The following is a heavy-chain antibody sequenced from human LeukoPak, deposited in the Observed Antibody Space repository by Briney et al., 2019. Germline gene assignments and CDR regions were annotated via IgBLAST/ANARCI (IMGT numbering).Heavy chain of an antibody. Sequence: GGSLRLSCAASGFTFSDYYMRWVREAPGRGLEGGSYISSSGSTIYYADSVKGRFTISRDNAKNSLYLQMNSLRAEDTAVYYCARDPLSYCGGDCYPSYFGYWGQGTLVTVSS. CDR2: ISSSGSTI. CDR3: ARDPLSYCGGDCYPSYFGY. V-gene: IGHV3-11*01. J-gene: IGHJ4*02. D-gene: IGHD2-21*02. CDR1: GFTFSDYY.